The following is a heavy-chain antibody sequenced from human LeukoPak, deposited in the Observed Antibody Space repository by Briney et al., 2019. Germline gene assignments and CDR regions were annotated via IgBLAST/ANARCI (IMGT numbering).Heavy chain of an antibody. CDR3: ARDVSYSGSRDAWWFDP. D-gene: IGHD6-13*01. J-gene: IGHJ5*02. CDR1: GDTFSSYA. V-gene: IGHV1-69*06. CDR2: IIPMFETS. Sequence: SVKVSCKASGDTFSSYAISWVRQAPGQGLEWMGGIIPMFETSNYAQKFQGRVTITADKSTSTAYMELSSLRSEDTAVYYCARDVSYSGSRDAWWFDPWGQGTLVTVSS.